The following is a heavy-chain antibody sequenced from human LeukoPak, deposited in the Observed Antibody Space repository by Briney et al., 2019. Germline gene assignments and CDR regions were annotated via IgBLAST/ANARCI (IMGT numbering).Heavy chain of an antibody. CDR2: IIPIFGTA. V-gene: IGHV1-69*01. CDR3: AREGSYYAFNYFDS. J-gene: IGHJ5*01. CDR1: GGTFDSYT. Sequence: SVKVSCKASGGTFDSYTISWVRQAPGQGLEWMGGIIPIFGTANYTQKFQGRVTITADESTSTAYMELSSLRSEDTAVYYCAREGSYYAFNYFDSWGQGTLVTVSS. D-gene: IGHD1-26*01.